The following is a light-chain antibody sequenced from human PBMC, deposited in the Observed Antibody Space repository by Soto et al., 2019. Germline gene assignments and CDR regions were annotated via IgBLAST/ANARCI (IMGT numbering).Light chain of an antibody. V-gene: IGLV1-44*01. Sequence: VLTQPPSVSGTPGQRVTISCSGSSSNIGSHLVNWYQQVPGTAPRLLIYTNNQRPSGVPDRFSDSKSDTSASLAISGLQSEDEADYYCAAWDGSLQSWVFGGGTKLTVL. J-gene: IGLJ3*02. CDR3: AAWDGSLQSWV. CDR1: SSNIGSHL. CDR2: TNN.